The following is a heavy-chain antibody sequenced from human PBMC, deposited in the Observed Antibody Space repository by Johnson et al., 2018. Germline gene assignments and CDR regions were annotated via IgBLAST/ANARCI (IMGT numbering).Heavy chain of an antibody. V-gene: IGHV1-69*01. D-gene: IGHD3-22*01. Sequence: QVQLVESGAEVKKPGSSVKVSCKASGGTFSSYAISWVRQAPGQGLEWMGGIIPIFGTANYAQKFQGRVTITADESTSTAYMERSSRRSEDTAVYYCARPPRTYYYDSHCYYYMDVWGKGTPVTVSS. CDR1: GGTFSSYA. CDR2: IIPIFGTA. J-gene: IGHJ6*03. CDR3: ARPPRTYYYDSHCYYYMDV.